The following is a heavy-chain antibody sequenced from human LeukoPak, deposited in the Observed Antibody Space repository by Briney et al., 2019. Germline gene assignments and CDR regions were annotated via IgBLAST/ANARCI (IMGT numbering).Heavy chain of an antibody. Sequence: GGSLRLSCAASGFTFSSYSMNWVRQAPGKGLEWVSYISSSSLTIYYADSVKGRFTISRDNAKNSLYLQMNSLRAEDTAVYYCARDDPVAGLFDYWGQGTLVTVSS. J-gene: IGHJ4*02. D-gene: IGHD6-19*01. V-gene: IGHV3-48*04. CDR3: ARDDPVAGLFDY. CDR2: ISSSSLTI. CDR1: GFTFSSYS.